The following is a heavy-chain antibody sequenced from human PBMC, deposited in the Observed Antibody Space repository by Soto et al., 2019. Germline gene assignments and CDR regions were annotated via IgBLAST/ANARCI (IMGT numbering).Heavy chain of an antibody. D-gene: IGHD1-26*01. CDR1: GFIFRNFG. CDR3: VLGASTAHQPLDS. Sequence: QVQLVESGGGVVQPGRSLRLSCAASGFIFRNFGMHWVRRAPGKGLEWVATISGDGNDKYYPDSMKGRFTISRDNFNNTLYLQLNSLRPEDKAVYHCVLGASTAHQPLDSWGQGVLVTVSS. J-gene: IGHJ4*02. CDR2: ISGDGNDK. V-gene: IGHV3-30*03.